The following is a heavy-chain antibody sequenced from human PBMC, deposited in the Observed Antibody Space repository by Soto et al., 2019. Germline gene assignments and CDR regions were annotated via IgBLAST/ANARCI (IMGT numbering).Heavy chain of an antibody. V-gene: IGHV3-48*01. D-gene: IGHD3-22*01. CDR3: ARETSYYDSSGSYDY. CDR2: ISSSSSTI. Sequence: EVQLVEAGGGMEQPGGSLGLSCAASGFTFSSYSMNWVRQAPGKGLEWVSYISSSSSTIYYADSVKGRFTISRDNAKNSLYLQMNSLRAEDTAVYYCARETSYYDSSGSYDYWGQGTLVTVSS. CDR1: GFTFSSYS. J-gene: IGHJ4*02.